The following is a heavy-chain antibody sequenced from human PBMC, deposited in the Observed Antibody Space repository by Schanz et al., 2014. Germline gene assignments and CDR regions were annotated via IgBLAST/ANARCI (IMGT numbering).Heavy chain of an antibody. CDR1: GYIFGSHG. CDR3: ARVHIATYHYNSPGAFDI. CDR2: INAHTGNT. D-gene: IGHD3-10*01. J-gene: IGHJ3*02. Sequence: QLMQSGSEVRKPGASVKVSCEASGYIFGSHGMTWVRQAPGQGPELMGWINAHTGNTQYAQKFQGRVNMTRDTVTTTVHLELTRLRTDDTAIYYCARVHIATYHYNSPGAFDIWGQGTRVTVSS. V-gene: IGHV1-18*01.